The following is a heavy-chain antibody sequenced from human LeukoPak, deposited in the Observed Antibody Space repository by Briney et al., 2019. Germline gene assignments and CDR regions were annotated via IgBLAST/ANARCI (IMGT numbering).Heavy chain of an antibody. J-gene: IGHJ4*02. V-gene: IGHV1-18*01. Sequence: GASVKVSCKASGYTFTSYGISWVRQAPGQGLEWMGWISAYNGNTNYAQKLQGRVTMTRDTSTSTVYMELSSLRSEDTAVYYCARESSGYSYDYWGQGTLVTVSS. CDR3: ARESSGYSYDY. CDR2: ISAYNGNT. CDR1: GYTFTSYG. D-gene: IGHD3-22*01.